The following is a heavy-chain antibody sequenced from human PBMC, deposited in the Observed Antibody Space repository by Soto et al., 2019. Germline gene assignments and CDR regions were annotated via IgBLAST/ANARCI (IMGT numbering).Heavy chain of an antibody. CDR1: GYTFTSYA. D-gene: IGHD4-17*01. CDR2: INAGNGNT. Sequence: ASVKVSCKASGYTFTSYAMHWVRQAPGQRLEWMGWINAGNGNTKYSQKFQGRVTITRDTSASTAYMELSSLRSDDTAVYYCARIGSVTRAMGYYYYYGMDVWGQGTTVTVSS. V-gene: IGHV1-3*01. J-gene: IGHJ6*02. CDR3: ARIGSVTRAMGYYYYYGMDV.